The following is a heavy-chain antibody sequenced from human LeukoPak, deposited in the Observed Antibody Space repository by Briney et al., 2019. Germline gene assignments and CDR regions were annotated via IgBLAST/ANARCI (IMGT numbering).Heavy chain of an antibody. CDR1: GGSISSGSYY. Sequence: SQTLSLTCTVSGGSISSGSYYWSWIRQPAGKGLEWIGRIYTSGSTFYNPSLKSRVTISLDTSKNQFSLRLSSVTAADTAVYYCAREGLAADKRGVLEYWGQGTLVTVSS. V-gene: IGHV4-61*02. D-gene: IGHD6-13*01. J-gene: IGHJ4*02. CDR3: AREGLAADKRGVLEY. CDR2: IYTSGST.